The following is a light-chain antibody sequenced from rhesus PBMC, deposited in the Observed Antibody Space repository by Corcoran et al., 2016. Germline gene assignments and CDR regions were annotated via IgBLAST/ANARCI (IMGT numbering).Light chain of an antibody. CDR2: EVS. J-gene: IGLJ6*01. V-gene: IGLV2S7*01. CDR3: CSYTTTSTFAV. Sequence: QSAPSRPPSVSGSPGQSVTISCTGTSSDVGGYNYVSWYQQHPDKAPKLMIYEVSKRPSGVSDRFSGSKSGNTASLTISGLQAEDEADYYCCSYTTTSTFAVFGSGTKLTVL. CDR1: SSDVGGYNY.